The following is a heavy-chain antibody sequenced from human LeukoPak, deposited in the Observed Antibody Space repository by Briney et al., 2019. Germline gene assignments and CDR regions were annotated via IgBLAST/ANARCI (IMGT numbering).Heavy chain of an antibody. D-gene: IGHD2-2*02. Sequence: ASVKVSCKASGYTFTSYDINWVRQATGQGLEWMGWMNPNSGNTGYAQKFQGRVTITRNTSISTAYMELSSLRSEDTAVYYCAIYCSSTSCYNRGLDYWGQGTLVTVSS. J-gene: IGHJ4*02. CDR1: GYTFTSYD. CDR2: MNPNSGNT. CDR3: AIYCSSTSCYNRGLDY. V-gene: IGHV1-8*03.